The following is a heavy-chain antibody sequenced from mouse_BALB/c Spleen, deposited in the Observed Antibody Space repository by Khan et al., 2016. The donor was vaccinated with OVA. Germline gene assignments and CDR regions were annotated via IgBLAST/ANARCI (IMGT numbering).Heavy chain of an antibody. V-gene: IGHV2-6-4*01. Sequence: QVQLQQSGPGLVAPSQSLSITCTVSGFSLSRYSVHWVRQPPGKGLEWLGMIWGDGITDYNSTLISRLSISKDNSKSQVFLKMNSLQTDDTAMYYCARGDYYGNIYAMDYWGQGTSVTVSA. CDR3: ARGDYYGNIYAMDY. CDR1: GFSLSRYS. CDR2: IWGDGIT. D-gene: IGHD1-1*01. J-gene: IGHJ4*01.